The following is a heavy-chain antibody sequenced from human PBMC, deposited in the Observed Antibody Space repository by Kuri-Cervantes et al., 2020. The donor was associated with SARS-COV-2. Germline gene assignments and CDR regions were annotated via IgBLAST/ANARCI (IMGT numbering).Heavy chain of an antibody. J-gene: IGHJ4*02. V-gene: IGHV1-2*02. Sequence: ASVKVSCKASGYTFTSYDINWVRQATGQGLEWMGWINPNSGGTNYAQKFRGRVTMTRDTSISTAYMELSRLRSDDTAVYYCARGGVVPAATVDYWGQGTLVTVSS. CDR1: GYTFTSYD. CDR3: ARGGVVPAATVDY. CDR2: INPNSGGT. D-gene: IGHD2-2*01.